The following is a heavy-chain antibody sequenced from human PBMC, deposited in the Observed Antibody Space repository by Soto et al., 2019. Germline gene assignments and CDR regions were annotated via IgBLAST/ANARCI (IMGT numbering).Heavy chain of an antibody. J-gene: IGHJ6*02. CDR2: IYYSGST. D-gene: IGHD2-15*01. V-gene: IGHV4-31*03. CDR1: GGSISSGGYY. CDR3: ARDGIGYCSGGSCYEAYYYYYGMDV. Sequence: SETLSLTCTVSGGSISSGGYYWSWIRQHPGKGLEWIGYIYYSGSTYYNPSLKSRVTISVDTSKNQFSLKLSSVTAADTAVYYCARDGIGYCSGGSCYEAYYYYYGMDVWGQGTTVTVSS.